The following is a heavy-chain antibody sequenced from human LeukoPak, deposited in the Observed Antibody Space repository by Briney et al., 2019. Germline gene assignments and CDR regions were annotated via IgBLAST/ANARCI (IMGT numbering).Heavy chain of an antibody. D-gene: IGHD3-22*01. CDR3: AREGSSGYYLPTKYFQH. J-gene: IGHJ1*01. CDR2: INSDGSST. V-gene: IGHV3-74*01. CDR1: GFIFSSYW. Sequence: GGSLRLSCAASGFIFSSYWTHWVRQAPGKGLVWVSRINSDGSSTSYADSVKGRFTISRDNAKNTLYLQMNSLRAEDTAVYYCAREGSSGYYLPTKYFQHWGQGTLVTVSS.